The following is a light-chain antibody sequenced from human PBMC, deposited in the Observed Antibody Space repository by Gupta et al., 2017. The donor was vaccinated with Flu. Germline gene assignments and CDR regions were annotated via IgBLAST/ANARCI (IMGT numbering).Light chain of an antibody. Sequence: QLVLTQSPSASASLGASVKLTCTLSSGHSNYAIAWHQQRPEKGPLCLMKLNSDGSHRNGTGIPDRFSGFSSEAERHLTISGLQAEADADYYCQTGGSGMRVFGGGTKLTVL. J-gene: IGLJ3*02. CDR1: SGHSNYA. V-gene: IGLV4-69*01. CDR3: QTGGSGMRV. CDR2: LNSDGSH.